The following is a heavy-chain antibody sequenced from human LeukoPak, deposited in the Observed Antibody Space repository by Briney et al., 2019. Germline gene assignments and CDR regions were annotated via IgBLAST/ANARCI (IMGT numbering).Heavy chain of an antibody. CDR1: GFTFSSYA. V-gene: IGHV3-23*01. CDR3: GKEGGA. CDR2: ISGSGGST. D-gene: IGHD3-16*01. J-gene: IGHJ5*02. Sequence: GGPLRLSCAASGFTFSSYAMSWVRQAPGKGLEWVSAISGSGGSTYYADSLEGRFTIARDNSKDMVYLQMNSLKVEDTAIYYCGKEGGAWGQGTKVTVSS.